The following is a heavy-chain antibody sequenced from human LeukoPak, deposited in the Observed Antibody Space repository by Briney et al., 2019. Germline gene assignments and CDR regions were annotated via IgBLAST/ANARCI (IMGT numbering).Heavy chain of an antibody. CDR1: GFTFSSYW. V-gene: IGHV3-7*01. Sequence: GGSLRLSCAASGFTFSSYWMSWVRQAPGKGLEWVANIKQDGSEKYYVDSVKGRFTISRDNARNSLYLQMNSLRAEDTAVYYCARDSPLSSIAAPCDYWGQGTLVTVSS. CDR3: ARDSPLSSIAAPCDY. D-gene: IGHD6-6*01. J-gene: IGHJ4*02. CDR2: IKQDGSEK.